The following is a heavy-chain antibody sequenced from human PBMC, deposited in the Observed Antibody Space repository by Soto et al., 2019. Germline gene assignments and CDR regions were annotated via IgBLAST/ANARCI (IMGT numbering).Heavy chain of an antibody. J-gene: IGHJ4*02. CDR2: ISGSGANT. CDR1: GFTLASYG. D-gene: IGHD1-26*01. V-gene: IGHV3-23*01. CDR3: AKGWGNPQIVGTTQIDF. Sequence: GALRLSCGASGFTLASYGMGWVRQAPGKGLAWVSCISGSGANTCYADSVKGRFTISRDNAKNTVFLQMRSLRADDTAVYYCAKGWGNPQIVGTTQIDFWGQGTLVTVSS.